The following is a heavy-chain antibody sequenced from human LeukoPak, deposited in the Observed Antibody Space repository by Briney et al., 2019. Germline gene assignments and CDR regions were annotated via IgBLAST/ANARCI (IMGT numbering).Heavy chain of an antibody. Sequence: ASVKVSCKASGGTFSSYAISWVRQAPGQGLEWMGRIIPILGIANYAQKFQGRVTITADKSTSTAYVELSSLRSEDTAVYYCARGPDYDSSGYWYWGQGTLVTVSS. CDR3: ARGPDYDSSGYWY. J-gene: IGHJ4*02. CDR1: GGTFSSYA. V-gene: IGHV1-69*04. D-gene: IGHD3-22*01. CDR2: IIPILGIA.